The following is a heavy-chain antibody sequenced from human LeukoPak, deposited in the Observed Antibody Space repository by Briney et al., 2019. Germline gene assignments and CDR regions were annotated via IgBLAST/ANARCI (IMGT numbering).Heavy chain of an antibody. CDR2: ISSSSSYI. V-gene: IGHV3-21*01. D-gene: IGHD6-19*01. J-gene: IGHJ4*02. CDR1: GFTFSSFS. CDR3: ARELSSGWYYFDY. Sequence: PGGSLRLSCAASGFTFSSFSMNWVRQAPGKGLEWVSSISSSSSYIYYADSVKGRFTISRDNAKNSLHLQMNSLRAEDTAVYYCARELSSGWYYFDYWGQGTLVTVSS.